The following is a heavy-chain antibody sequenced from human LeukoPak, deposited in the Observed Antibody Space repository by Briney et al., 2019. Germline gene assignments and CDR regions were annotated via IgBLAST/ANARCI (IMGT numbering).Heavy chain of an antibody. CDR2: ISDGGSTT. J-gene: IGHJ4*02. CDR1: GFTFSSYW. Sequence: GGSLRLSCAASGFTFSSYWMHWVRQAPGKGLVWVSRISDGGSTTTYADSVKGRFTISRDNSKNTLYLQMNSLRAEDTAVYYCAKHNIDYWGQGTLVTVSS. D-gene: IGHD1-1*01. V-gene: IGHV3-74*01. CDR3: AKHNIDY.